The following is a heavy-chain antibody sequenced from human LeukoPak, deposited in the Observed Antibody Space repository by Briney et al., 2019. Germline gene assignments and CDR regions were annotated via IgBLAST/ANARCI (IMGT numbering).Heavy chain of an antibody. V-gene: IGHV3-30*03. Sequence: SGGSLRLSCAASGFTFSSYGMHWVRQAPGKGLEWVAVISYDGSNKYYADSVKGRFTISRDNSKNTLYLQMNSLRAEDTAVYYCGGELAHASEFDPWGQGTLVTVSS. J-gene: IGHJ5*02. CDR2: ISYDGSNK. CDR1: GFTFSSYG. CDR3: GGELAHASEFDP. D-gene: IGHD1-26*01.